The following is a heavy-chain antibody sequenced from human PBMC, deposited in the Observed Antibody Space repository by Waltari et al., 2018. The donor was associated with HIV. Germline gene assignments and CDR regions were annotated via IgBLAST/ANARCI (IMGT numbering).Heavy chain of an antibody. CDR3: ARRIGDYRSAFDI. CDR2: IYPGDSDS. D-gene: IGHD4-17*01. Sequence: EVQVVQSGAEVKKSGESLNISCHISGNSFSSHWIGWVRQRPGKGLEWMGIIYPGDSDSVYSPSLKGQVTISVDRAINTAYLQWSSLKASDTAMYFCARRIGDYRSAFDIWGQGTLVTV. J-gene: IGHJ3*02. CDR1: GNSFSSHW. V-gene: IGHV5-51*01.